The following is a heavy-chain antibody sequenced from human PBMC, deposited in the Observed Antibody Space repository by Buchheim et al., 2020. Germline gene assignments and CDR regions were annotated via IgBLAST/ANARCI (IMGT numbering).Heavy chain of an antibody. CDR3: AKGHTVVEYYFDY. V-gene: IGHV3-30*02. CDR2: IRYDGNDK. D-gene: IGHD4-23*01. Sequence: QVQLVESGGGVVQPGRSLRLSCAASGFTFSNYGMHWVRQAPGKGLEWVAFIRYDGNDKYYADSVKGRFTIYRDNSKNTLYMQMNSLRAEDTAVYYCAKGHTVVEYYFDYWGQGTL. CDR1: GFTFSNYG. J-gene: IGHJ4*02.